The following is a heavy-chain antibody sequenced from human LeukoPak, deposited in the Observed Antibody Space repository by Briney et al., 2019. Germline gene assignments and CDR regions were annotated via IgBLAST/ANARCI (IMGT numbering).Heavy chain of an antibody. CDR2: IYSTGST. D-gene: IGHD2-2*01. CDR3: ARAGGGCSRASCPIPYYGLDV. Sequence: SETLSLTCTVSGGSISGFYWNWIRQAPGKGLEWIGHIYSTGSTEYNPSLKSRVTISVDTSKSQFSLRLTSMTAADTAVYYCARAGGGCSRASCPIPYYGLDVWGQGTTVTVSS. J-gene: IGHJ6*02. V-gene: IGHV4-59*01. CDR1: GGSISGFY.